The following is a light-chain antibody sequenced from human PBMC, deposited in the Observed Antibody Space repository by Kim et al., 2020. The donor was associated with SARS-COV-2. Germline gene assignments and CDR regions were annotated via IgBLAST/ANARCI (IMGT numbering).Light chain of an antibody. V-gene: IGKV3-20*01. CDR2: TTS. CDR3: QQYATSPLT. Sequence: SPGERATLSCRASQSVRSGFLAWYQQKPGQAPRLLIHTTSSRATGIPDRFSGSGSGTGFTLTISRLEPEDFGVYYCQQYATSPLTFGGGTKVDIK. J-gene: IGKJ4*01. CDR1: QSVRSGF.